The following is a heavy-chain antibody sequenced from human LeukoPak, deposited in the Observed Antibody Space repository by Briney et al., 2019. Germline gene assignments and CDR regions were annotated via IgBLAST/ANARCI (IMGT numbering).Heavy chain of an antibody. V-gene: IGHV3-30*03. CDR3: ARESITMVRGVIYYYMDV. Sequence: GGSLRLSCAASGFTFSSYAMHWVRQAPGKGLEWVAVISYDGSNKYYADSVKGRFTISRDNSKNTLYLQMNTLRAEDTAVYYCARESITMVRGVIYYYMDVWGKGTTVTISS. CDR2: ISYDGSNK. J-gene: IGHJ6*03. CDR1: GFTFSSYA. D-gene: IGHD3-10*01.